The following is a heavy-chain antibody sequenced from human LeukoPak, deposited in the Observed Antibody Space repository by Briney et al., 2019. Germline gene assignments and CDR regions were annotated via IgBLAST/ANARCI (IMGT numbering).Heavy chain of an antibody. CDR3: TRVPTQWDLLPF. CDR2: VKQDGSEK. CDR1: GFTFNSYA. J-gene: IGHJ4*02. D-gene: IGHD1-26*01. V-gene: IGHV3-7*01. Sequence: GGSLRLSCAGSGFTFNSYAMSWVRQAPGKGLEWVANVKQDGSEKYYVDSVKGRFTISRDNAKNSLYLQMNSLRAEDTAVYYCTRVPTQWDLLPFWGQGTLVTVSS.